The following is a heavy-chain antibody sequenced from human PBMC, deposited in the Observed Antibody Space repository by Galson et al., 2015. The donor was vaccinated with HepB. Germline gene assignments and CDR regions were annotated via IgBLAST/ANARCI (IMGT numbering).Heavy chain of an antibody. V-gene: IGHV4-61*01. D-gene: IGHD6-19*01. J-gene: IGHJ3*01. CDR1: GDSIRSGSYY. CDR3: ARVVGQWLIHDAFDL. Sequence: SETLSLTCTVSGDSIRSGSYYWSWIRQPPGRGLEWIGHISYSGSTWYNPSLKSRVTISVDTSKNQFSLKLTSLTVADTAAYFCARVVGQWLIHDAFDLWGQGTLVTVSS. CDR2: ISYSGST.